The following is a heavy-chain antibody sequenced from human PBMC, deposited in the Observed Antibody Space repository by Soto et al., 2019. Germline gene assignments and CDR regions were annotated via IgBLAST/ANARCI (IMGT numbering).Heavy chain of an antibody. J-gene: IGHJ4*02. V-gene: IGHV4-30-2*01. CDR2: AHHSGRT. CDR3: ARSEATALDY. CDR1: GDTISTGGYT. Sequence: TLSLTCDVSGDTISTGGYTWAWIRQPPGKGLEWIGEAHHSGRTNYNPSLRSRVTISVDKSQNHFSLQLTSVTAADTAVYYCARSEATALDYWGQGTLVTVSS.